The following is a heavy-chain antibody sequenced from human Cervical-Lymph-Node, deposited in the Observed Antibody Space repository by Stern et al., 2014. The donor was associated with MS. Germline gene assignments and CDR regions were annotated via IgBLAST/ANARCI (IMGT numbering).Heavy chain of an antibody. CDR1: GFTFSDYY. J-gene: IGHJ5*01. V-gene: IGHV3-11*01. CDR3: ARGYGSGSLNWFDS. Sequence: QVQLVQSGGGLVRPGGSLRLSCEASGFTFSDYYMSWIRQAPGKGLQWVSYISTSGSPLYYADSVKGRFTISRDNPKNSLLLQMNSLTADDTAVYYCARGYGSGSLNWFDSWGQGTLVTVSS. D-gene: IGHD3-10*01. CDR2: ISTSGSPL.